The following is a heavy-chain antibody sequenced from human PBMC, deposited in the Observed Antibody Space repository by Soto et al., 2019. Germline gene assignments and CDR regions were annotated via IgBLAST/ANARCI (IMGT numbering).Heavy chain of an antibody. CDR2: YTRST. V-gene: IGHV4-59*08. J-gene: IGHJ5*02. CDR1: GDSISSFY. CDR3: ARRGGGFDNWFDP. Sequence: QVQLQESGPGLVKPSETLSLTCTVSGDSISSFYWSWIRQPPGKGLEWIGYTRSTNYNPSLQSRVTISVDTSLNQVSLRLTSVTAADTAAYYCARRGGGFDNWFDPWGQGTLVTVSS.